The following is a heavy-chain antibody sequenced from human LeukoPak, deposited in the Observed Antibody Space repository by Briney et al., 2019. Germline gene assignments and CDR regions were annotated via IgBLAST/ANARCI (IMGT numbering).Heavy chain of an antibody. D-gene: IGHD6-19*01. J-gene: IGHJ4*02. Sequence: GGSLRLSCVASGFTFSNAWMNWVRQAPGKGLEWVSSISSSSGYIYYADSVKGRFTISRDNTENSLYLQMNSLRAEDTAVYYCARDRSSGWYTALDYWGQGTLVTVSS. CDR1: GFTFSNAW. CDR2: ISSSSGYI. CDR3: ARDRSSGWYTALDY. V-gene: IGHV3-21*01.